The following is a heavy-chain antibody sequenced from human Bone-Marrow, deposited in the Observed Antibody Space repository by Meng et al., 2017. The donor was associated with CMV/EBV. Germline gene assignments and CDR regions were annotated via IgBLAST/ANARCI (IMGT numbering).Heavy chain of an antibody. D-gene: IGHD1-26*01. Sequence: GESLKISCAASGFTFSSYAMHWVRQAPGKGLEWVAVISYDGSNKYYADSVKGRFTISRDNAKNSLYLQMNSLRAEDTAVYYCARDYPLTSGSLVWGQGTLVTVSS. CDR2: ISYDGSNK. CDR1: GFTFSSYA. CDR3: ARDYPLTSGSLV. J-gene: IGHJ4*02. V-gene: IGHV3-30-3*01.